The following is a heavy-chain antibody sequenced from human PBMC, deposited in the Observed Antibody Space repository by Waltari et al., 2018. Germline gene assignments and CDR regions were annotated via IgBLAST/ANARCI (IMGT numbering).Heavy chain of an antibody. D-gene: IGHD5-18*01. J-gene: IGHJ4*02. CDR1: GYTFTDYA. Sequence: QVQLVQSGAEVKEPGASVRVSCKASGYTFTDYAIHWVRQAPGQGPEWIGWINSGNGHTKYSQKFQGRVTISRDTSANTAYMELHSLRSADTAVYYCARDSSGYNYGYGYWGQGTLVTVSS. CDR3: ARDSSGYNYGYGY. V-gene: IGHV1-3*01. CDR2: INSGNGHT.